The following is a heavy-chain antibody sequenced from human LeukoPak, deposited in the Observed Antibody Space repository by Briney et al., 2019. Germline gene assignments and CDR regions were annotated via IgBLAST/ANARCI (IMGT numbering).Heavy chain of an antibody. J-gene: IGHJ4*02. CDR2: ISAYNGNT. CDR3: ARSYYYDSSGSLYY. CDR1: GYTFTSYG. D-gene: IGHD3-22*01. Sequence: GASVKVSCKASGYTFTSYGISWVRQAPGQGLEWMGWISAYNGNTNYAQKFQGRVTMTTDTSTSTAYMELRSLRSDDTAVYYCARSYYYDSSGSLYYWGQGTLVTVSS. V-gene: IGHV1-18*01.